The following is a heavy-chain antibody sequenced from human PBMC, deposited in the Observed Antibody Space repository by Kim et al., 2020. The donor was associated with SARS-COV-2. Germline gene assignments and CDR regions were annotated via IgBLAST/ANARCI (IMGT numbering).Heavy chain of an antibody. V-gene: IGHV4-59*01. J-gene: IGHJ4*02. CDR3: ARVRLRGGYSDY. CDR2: IYYSGST. D-gene: IGHD5-18*01. Sequence: SETLSLTCTVSGGSISSYYWSWIRQPPGKGLEWIGYIYYSGSTNYNPSLKSRVTISVDTSKNQFSLKLSSVTAADTAVYYCARVRLRGGYSDYWGQGTLVTVSS. CDR1: GGSISSYY.